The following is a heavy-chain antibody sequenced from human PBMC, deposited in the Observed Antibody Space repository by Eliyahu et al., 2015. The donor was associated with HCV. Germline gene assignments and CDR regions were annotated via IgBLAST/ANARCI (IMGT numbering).Heavy chain of an antibody. J-gene: IGHJ4*02. Sequence: QVQLVXSGGGVVQPGRSLRXSCAASGFTFXSYGMHWVRQAPGKGLEWVAVIWYDGSNKYYADSVKGRFTISRDNSKNTLYLQMNSLRAEDTAVYYCAREAHDSSGYYLYYFDYWGQGTLVTVSS. CDR3: AREAHDSSGYYLYYFDY. D-gene: IGHD3-22*01. CDR2: IWYDGSNK. V-gene: IGHV3-33*08. CDR1: GFTFXSYG.